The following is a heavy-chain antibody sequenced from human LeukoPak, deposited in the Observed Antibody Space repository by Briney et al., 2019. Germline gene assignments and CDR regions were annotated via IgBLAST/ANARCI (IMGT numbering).Heavy chain of an antibody. V-gene: IGHV4-34*01. CDR2: INHSGST. CDR3: ARDRDPGEYDY. Sequence: SETLSLTCAVYGGSFSGYYWSWIRQPPGKGLEWIGEINHSGSTNYNPSLKSRVTISVDTSKNQFSLKLSSVTAADTAAYYCARDRDPGEYDYWGQGTLVTVSS. CDR1: GGSFSGYY. J-gene: IGHJ4*02. D-gene: IGHD3-16*01.